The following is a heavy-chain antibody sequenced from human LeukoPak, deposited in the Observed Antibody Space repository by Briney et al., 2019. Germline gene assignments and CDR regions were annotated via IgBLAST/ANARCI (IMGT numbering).Heavy chain of an antibody. V-gene: IGHV3-21*01. Sequence: GGSLRLSCAASGFTFSSYSMNWVRQAPGKGLEWVSSIRSSSSYIYYADSVKGRFTISRDNAKNSLYLQMNSLRAEDTAVYYCARDPPTKCSTSCYHDYWGQGTLVTVSS. J-gene: IGHJ4*02. CDR2: IRSSSSYI. CDR1: GFTFSSYS. CDR3: ARDPPTKCSTSCYHDY. D-gene: IGHD2-2*01.